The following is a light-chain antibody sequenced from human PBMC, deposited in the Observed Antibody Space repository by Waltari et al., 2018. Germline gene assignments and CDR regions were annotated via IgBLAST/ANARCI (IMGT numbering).Light chain of an antibody. V-gene: IGLV2-14*03. CDR2: DVR. J-gene: IGLJ2*01. Sequence: QSALTQPASVSGSPGQSVTISCTGFSSDGDEYKIVSWFPQPPGKGPKPLLFDVRNRPPDISKRFSGYKSGNTASLTISRLQADDEADYYCTTYPDTNTPVVFGGGTKVTV. CDR3: TTYPDTNTPVV. CDR1: SSDGDEYKI.